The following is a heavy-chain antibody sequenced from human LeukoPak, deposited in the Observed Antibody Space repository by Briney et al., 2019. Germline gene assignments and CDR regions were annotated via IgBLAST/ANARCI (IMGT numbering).Heavy chain of an antibody. CDR1: GYTFTGYC. Sequence: VASVKVSCKASGYTFTGYCMHWVRQAPGQGLEWMGWINPNSGGTNYAQKFQGRVTMTRDTSISTAYMELSRPRSDDTAVYYCARGRHYYDSSGYLRFDYWGQGTLVTVSS. D-gene: IGHD3-22*01. CDR3: ARGRHYYDSSGYLRFDY. V-gene: IGHV1-2*02. J-gene: IGHJ4*02. CDR2: INPNSGGT.